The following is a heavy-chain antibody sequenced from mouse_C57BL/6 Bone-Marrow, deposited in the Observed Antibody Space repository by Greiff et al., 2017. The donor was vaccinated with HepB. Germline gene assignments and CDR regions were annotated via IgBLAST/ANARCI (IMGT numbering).Heavy chain of an antibody. CDR1: GYTFTSYW. V-gene: IGHV1-52*01. D-gene: IGHD1-1*01. J-gene: IGHJ2*01. Sequence: QVQLKQPGAELVRPGSSVKLSCKASGYTFTSYWMHWVKQRPIQGLEWIGNIDPSDSETHYNQKFKDKATLTVDKSSSTAYMQLSSLTSEDSAVYDCARYYYGSPGYWGQGTTLTVSS. CDR3: ARYYYGSPGY. CDR2: IDPSDSET.